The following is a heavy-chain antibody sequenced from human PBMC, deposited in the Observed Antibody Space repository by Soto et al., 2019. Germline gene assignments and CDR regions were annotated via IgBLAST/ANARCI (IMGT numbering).Heavy chain of an antibody. V-gene: IGHV1-46*01. Sequence: GASVKVSCKASGYKFTTYFIHWVRQAPGQGLEWMGMIHPSGDTGYGQKFRGRVTMTIDTSTTTAYMELRNLTSEDTAIYFSVRGYCTTTPCSGDFQHWGRGTLVTVSS. CDR2: IHPSGDT. CDR3: VRGYCTTTPCSGDFQH. D-gene: IGHD2-8*01. CDR1: GYKFTTYF. J-gene: IGHJ1*01.